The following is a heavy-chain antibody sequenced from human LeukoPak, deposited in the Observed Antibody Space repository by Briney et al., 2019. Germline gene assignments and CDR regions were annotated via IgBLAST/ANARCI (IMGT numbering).Heavy chain of an antibody. V-gene: IGHV4-34*01. J-gene: IGHJ3*02. D-gene: IGHD3-22*01. CDR3: ARAGRSSYYYDSSGYYYGGAFDI. Sequence: SETLSLTCAVYGGSFSGYYWSWIRQPPGKGLEWIGEINHSGSTNYNPSLKSRVTISVDTSKNQFSLKLSSVTAADTAVYYCARAGRSSYYYDSSGYYYGGAFDIWGQGTVVTVSS. CDR1: GGSFSGYY. CDR2: INHSGST.